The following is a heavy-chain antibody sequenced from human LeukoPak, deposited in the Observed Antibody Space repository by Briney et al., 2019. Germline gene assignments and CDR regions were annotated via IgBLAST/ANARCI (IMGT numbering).Heavy chain of an antibody. CDR2: ISFDGDNQ. Sequence: GGSLRLSCGGSGLTFRGYAIHWVRQAPGKGLEWVAVISFDGDNQYYADSVKGRFTISRDNSKSTVFLQMNSLRVEDTAFYYCAREAAGISPWGQGTLVTVSS. CDR3: AREAAGISP. V-gene: IGHV3-30*04. CDR1: GLTFRGYA. J-gene: IGHJ4*02. D-gene: IGHD6-13*01.